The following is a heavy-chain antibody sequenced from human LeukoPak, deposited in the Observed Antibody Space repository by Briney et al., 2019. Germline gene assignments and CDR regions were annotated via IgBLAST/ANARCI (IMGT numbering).Heavy chain of an antibody. CDR1: GYIFNNYA. CDR3: ARSNNDGDYLGVGFDY. D-gene: IGHD3-16*01. J-gene: IGHJ4*02. Sequence: ASVKVSCKSSGYIFNNYAINWVRQAPGQGLEWMGWINTNTGNPTYARGFTGRFVFSSDTSVRMAYLQISSLKAEDTAVYYCARSNNDGDYLGVGFDYWGQGTLVTVS. CDR2: INTNTGNP. V-gene: IGHV7-4-1*04.